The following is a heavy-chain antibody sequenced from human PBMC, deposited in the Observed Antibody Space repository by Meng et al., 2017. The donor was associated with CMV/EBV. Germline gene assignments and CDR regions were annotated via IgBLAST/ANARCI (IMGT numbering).Heavy chain of an antibody. D-gene: IGHD7-27*01. CDR3: VFPKGGRGDDAFDI. J-gene: IGHJ3*02. V-gene: IGHV3-15*01. CDR1: GFTFSNAW. Sequence: GESLKISCAASGFTFSNAWMSWVRQAPGKGLEWVGRIKSKTDGGTTDYAAPVKGRFTISRDDSKNTLYLQMNSLRAEDTAMYYCVFPKGGRGDDAFDIWGQGTMVTVSS. CDR2: IKSKTDGGTT.